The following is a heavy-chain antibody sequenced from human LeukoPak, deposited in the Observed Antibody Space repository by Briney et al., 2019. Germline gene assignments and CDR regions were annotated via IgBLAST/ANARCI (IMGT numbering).Heavy chain of an antibody. J-gene: IGHJ3*01. Sequence: PGGSLRLSCAASGFTFSNAWMNWVRQAPGKAPEWVSSIFDSGAPSYYADSVKGRFTISRDNSGNTFYLQMENLRAEDSATYYCTKAVGGGRDAYDVWGLGTRVIVSS. CDR3: TKAVGGGRDAYDV. CDR2: IFDSGAPS. CDR1: GFTFSNAW. V-gene: IGHV3-23*05. D-gene: IGHD3-16*01.